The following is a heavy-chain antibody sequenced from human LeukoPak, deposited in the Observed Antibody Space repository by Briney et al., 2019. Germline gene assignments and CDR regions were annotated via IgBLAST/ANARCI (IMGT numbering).Heavy chain of an antibody. CDR1: GGSISSYY. Sequence: SETLSLTCTVSGGSISSYYWSWIRQPPGKGLEWIGYIYYSGSTNYNPSLKSRVTISVDTSKNRFSLKLSSVTAADTAVYYCARTTMHAFDIWGQGTMVTVSS. D-gene: IGHD5-12*01. CDR2: IYYSGST. CDR3: ARTTMHAFDI. J-gene: IGHJ3*02. V-gene: IGHV4-59*01.